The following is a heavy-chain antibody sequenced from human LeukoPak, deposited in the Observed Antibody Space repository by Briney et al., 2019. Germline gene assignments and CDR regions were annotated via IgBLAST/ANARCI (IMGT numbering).Heavy chain of an antibody. D-gene: IGHD5-18*01. Sequence: SETLSLTCAVSGYSISSGYYWGWIRQPPGKGLEWIGSIYLSGSTYYNPSLKSRVTISVDTSKNQFSLKLSSVTAADTAVYYCARGDSGYSYGYWFDPWGQGTLVTVSS. CDR1: GYSISSGYY. CDR3: ARGDSGYSYGYWFDP. CDR2: IYLSGST. J-gene: IGHJ5*02. V-gene: IGHV4-38-2*01.